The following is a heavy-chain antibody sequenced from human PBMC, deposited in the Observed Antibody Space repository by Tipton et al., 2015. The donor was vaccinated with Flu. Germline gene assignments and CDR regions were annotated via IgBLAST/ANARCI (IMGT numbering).Heavy chain of an antibody. J-gene: IGHJ4*02. V-gene: IGHV4-39*01. CDR2: LYCYNGNT. CDR3: ARLSYYDVDLKNFYFDY. CDR1: GDSISSSTYY. Sequence: TLSLTCTVSGDSISSSTYYWGWIRQPPGKGLEWIGSLYCYNGNTYYSPSLKSRVTISVDTSKSQFSLKLRSVTAADTAVYYCARLSYYDVDLKNFYFDYWGQGALVTVSS. D-gene: IGHD3-10*02.